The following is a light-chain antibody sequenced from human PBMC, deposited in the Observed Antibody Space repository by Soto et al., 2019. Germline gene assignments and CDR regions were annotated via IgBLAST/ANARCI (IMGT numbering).Light chain of an antibody. CDR2: WAS. Sequence: DIVMTQSPDSLVVSLGERATINCKSSQSVLYSSNNKNYLAWYQQKPRQPPKLLIYWASTRESGVPDRFSGSGSGTDFTLTISSLQAEDVAVYYCQQYYSTPYTFGTGTKLEIK. CDR3: QQYYSTPYT. V-gene: IGKV4-1*01. J-gene: IGKJ2*01. CDR1: QSVLYSSNNKNY.